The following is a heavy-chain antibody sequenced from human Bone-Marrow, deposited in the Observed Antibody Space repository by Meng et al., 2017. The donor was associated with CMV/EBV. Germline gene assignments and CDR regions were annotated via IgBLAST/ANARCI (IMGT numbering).Heavy chain of an antibody. CDR3: ARGDICGWRHDYVYGRDV. CDR1: GYTFTSYC. J-gene: IGHJ6*02. D-gene: IGHD6-19*01. Sequence: GGSLSHTRNGSGYTFTSYCIGWVRQMPGKGLEWMGIIYPGDSDTRYSPSFQGQVTISADKSISTAYLQWSSLKASDTAMYYGARGDICGWRHDYVYGRDVWGQGTTVTVSS. V-gene: IGHV5-51*01. CDR2: IYPGDSDT.